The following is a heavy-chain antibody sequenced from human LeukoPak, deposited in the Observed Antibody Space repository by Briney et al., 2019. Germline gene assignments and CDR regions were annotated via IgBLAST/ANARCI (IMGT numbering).Heavy chain of an antibody. CDR3: ARGPSGYHNT. CDR2: IRFEGNDK. J-gene: IGHJ4*02. D-gene: IGHD5-12*01. V-gene: IGHV3-30*02. Sequence: GGSLRLSCAASGFTFSYYGMHWVRQAPGKGLEWVSFIRFEGNDKYYADSVKGRFSISRDNSKNTLYLQMNSLRAEDTAVYYCARGPSGYHNTGGQGTLVTVSS. CDR1: GFTFSYYG.